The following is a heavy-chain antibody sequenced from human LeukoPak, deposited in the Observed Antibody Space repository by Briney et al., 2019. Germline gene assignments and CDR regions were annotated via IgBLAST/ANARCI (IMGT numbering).Heavy chain of an antibody. CDR1: GGSISSYY. D-gene: IGHD6-6*01. CDR2: IYYSGST. J-gene: IGHJ4*02. CDR3: ARVGGSSSVDY. V-gene: IGHV4-59*01. Sequence: SETLSLTCTVSGGSISSYYWSWIRQPPGKGLEWIGYIYYSGSTNYNPSLKSRVTISVDTSKNQFSLKLSSVTAADTAVYYCARVGGSSSVDYWGQETLVTVSS.